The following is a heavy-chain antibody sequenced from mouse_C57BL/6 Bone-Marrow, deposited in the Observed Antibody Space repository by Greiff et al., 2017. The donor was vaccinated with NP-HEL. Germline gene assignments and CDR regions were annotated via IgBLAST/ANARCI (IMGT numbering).Heavy chain of an antibody. D-gene: IGHD2-5*01. CDR1: GYTFTEYT. Sequence: QVQLQQSGAELVKPGASVKLSCKASGYTFTEYTIHWVKQRSGQGLEWIGWFYPGSGSIKYNEKFKDKATLTADKSSSTVYMELSRLTTEAAAVYFCARHEQYYSNYPFFDVWGTGTTVTVSS. CDR3: ARHEQYYSNYPFFDV. V-gene: IGHV1-62-2*01. CDR2: FYPGSGSI. J-gene: IGHJ1*03.